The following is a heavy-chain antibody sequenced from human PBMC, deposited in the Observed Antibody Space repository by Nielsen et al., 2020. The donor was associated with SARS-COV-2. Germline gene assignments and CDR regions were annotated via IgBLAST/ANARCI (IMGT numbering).Heavy chain of an antibody. J-gene: IGHJ4*02. Sequence: SVKVSCKASGGTFSTYAISWVRQAPGQGLEWMGGIIPMFGTANYTQKFQRRVTITADESTSTAYMELNSLRSEDTAVYYCARNFLTLGSGQRLVDYWGQGTLVTDSS. CDR2: IIPMFGTA. D-gene: IGHD3-10*01. CDR1: GGTFSTYA. V-gene: IGHV1-69*13. CDR3: ARNFLTLGSGQRLVDY.